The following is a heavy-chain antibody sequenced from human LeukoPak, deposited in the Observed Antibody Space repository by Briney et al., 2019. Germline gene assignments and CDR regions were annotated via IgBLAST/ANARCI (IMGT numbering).Heavy chain of an antibody. CDR3: ARETGSSSLVNYFDY. V-gene: IGHV1-46*01. CDR2: INPSGGST. CDR1: GYTFTSYY. D-gene: IGHD6-13*01. Sequence: ASVKVSCKASGYTFTSYYMHWVRQAPGQGLEWMGIINPSGGSTSYAQKFQGRVTMTRDMSTSTVYMELSSLRYEDTAVYYCARETGSSSLVNYFDYWGQRTLVTISS. J-gene: IGHJ4*02.